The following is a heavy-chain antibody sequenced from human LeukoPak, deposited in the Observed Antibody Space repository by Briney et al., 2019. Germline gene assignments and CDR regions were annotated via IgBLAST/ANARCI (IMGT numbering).Heavy chain of an antibody. V-gene: IGHV3-74*01. CDR3: ARDLHGSRDV. CDR2: ISNDGSRT. J-gene: IGHJ6*04. CDR1: GFTFSHFW. D-gene: IGHD3-10*01. Sequence: GGSLRLSCAASGFTFSHFWMHWVRQVPGKGLVWVSRISNDGSRTAYADSVKGRFTISRDNAKNTVYLQMNSLRAEDTAVYYCARDLHGSRDVWGKGTTVTVSS.